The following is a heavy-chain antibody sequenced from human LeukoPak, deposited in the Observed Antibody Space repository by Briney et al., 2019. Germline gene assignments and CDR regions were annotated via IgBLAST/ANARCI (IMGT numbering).Heavy chain of an antibody. CDR3: LRDWYGSGSYWQIRESYFDY. Sequence: GGSLRLSCAASGFTLSDYYMNWIRQAPGEGLEWVGRIKSKTDGGTTDYAAPVKGRFTISRDDSKNTLYLQMNSLKTEDTAVYYCLRDWYGSGSYWQIRESYFDYWGQGTLVTVSS. J-gene: IGHJ4*02. V-gene: IGHV3-15*01. D-gene: IGHD3-10*01. CDR1: GFTLSDYY. CDR2: IKSKTDGGTT.